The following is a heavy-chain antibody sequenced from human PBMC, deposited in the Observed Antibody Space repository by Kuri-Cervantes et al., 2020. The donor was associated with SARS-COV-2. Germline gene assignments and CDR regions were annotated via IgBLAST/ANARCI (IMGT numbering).Heavy chain of an antibody. CDR1: GFTFSSYS. CDR2: ISSSSSTI. J-gene: IGHJ5*02. V-gene: IGHV3-48*01. CDR3: AKDLTFVVAAPAVIRATKALPIT. Sequence: GESLKISCAASGFTFSSYSMNWVRQAPGKGLEWVSYISSSSSTIYYADSVKGRFTISRDNAKNSLYLQMNSLRAEDTAVYYCAKDLTFVVAAPAVIRATKALPITWGQGTLVTVSS. D-gene: IGHD2-2*02.